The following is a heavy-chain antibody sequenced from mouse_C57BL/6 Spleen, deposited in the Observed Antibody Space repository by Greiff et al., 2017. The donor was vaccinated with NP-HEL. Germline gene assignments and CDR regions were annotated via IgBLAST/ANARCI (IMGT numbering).Heavy chain of an antibody. D-gene: IGHD1-1*01. J-gene: IGHJ4*01. V-gene: IGHV14-4*01. CDR2: IDPENGDT. CDR1: GFNIKDDY. CDR3: TYGSSYDAMDY. Sequence: EVQLQQSGAELVRPGASVKLSCTASGFNIKDDYMHWVKQRPEQGLAWIGWIDPENGDTEYAAKFQGKATIPADTSSNTAYLQLSSLTSEDTAVYYCTYGSSYDAMDYGGQGTSVTVSS.